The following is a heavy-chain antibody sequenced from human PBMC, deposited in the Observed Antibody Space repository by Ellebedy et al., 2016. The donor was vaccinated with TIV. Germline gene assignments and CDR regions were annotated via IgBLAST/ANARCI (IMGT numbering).Heavy chain of an antibody. D-gene: IGHD1/OR15-1a*01. J-gene: IGHJ2*01. CDR3: AKDSTEHYWYFDL. V-gene: IGHV4-61*01. CDR2: IYYSGST. CDR1: GGSISSSSYY. Sequence: SETLSLTCTVSGGSISSSSYYWGWIRQPPGKGLEWIGYIYYSGSTNYNPSVKSRVTISVDTSKNQFSLKLSSVTAADTAVYYCAKDSTEHYWYFDLWGRGTLVTASS.